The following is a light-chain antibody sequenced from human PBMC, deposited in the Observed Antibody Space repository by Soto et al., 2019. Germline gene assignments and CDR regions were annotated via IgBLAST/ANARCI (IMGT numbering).Light chain of an antibody. V-gene: IGLV3-21*02. Sequence: SYELTQPPSVSVAPGQTARITCGGKNIGSKSVHWYQQKPGQAPVLVVYDDSDRPSGIPERFSGSNSGNTATLTISRVEAGDEADYYCQVWDSSSDHPNWVFGGGTQLTVL. CDR1: NIGSKS. CDR3: QVWDSSSDHPNWV. CDR2: DDS. J-gene: IGLJ3*02.